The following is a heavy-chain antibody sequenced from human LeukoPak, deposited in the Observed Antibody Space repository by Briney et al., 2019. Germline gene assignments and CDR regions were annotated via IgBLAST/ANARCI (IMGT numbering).Heavy chain of an antibody. CDR2: INTDASFV. CDR3: TMRGGYSSPFDY. Sequence: GGSLRLSCAASEITLSSYWMHWVRQAPGKGLVWISRINTDASFVTYADSVKGRFTISRDSAKNTLCLQMNSLRAEDTAVYFCTMRGGYSSPFDYWGQGALVTVSS. J-gene: IGHJ4*02. D-gene: IGHD2-21*01. CDR1: EITLSSYW. V-gene: IGHV3-74*01.